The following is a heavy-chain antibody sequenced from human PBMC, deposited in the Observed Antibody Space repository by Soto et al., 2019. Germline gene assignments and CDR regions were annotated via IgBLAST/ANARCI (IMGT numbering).Heavy chain of an antibody. CDR2: IYPGDSDT. D-gene: IGHD2-15*01. V-gene: IGHV5-51*01. J-gene: IGHJ6*02. CDR1: GYSFTNYW. CDR3: ARLGRFKDYYYYGMDV. Sequence: PGESLKISCKGSGYSFTNYWIGWVRQMPGKGLEWMGIIYPGDSDTRYSPSFQGQVTISADKSISTAYLQWSSLKASDTAMYYCARLGRFKDYYYYGMDVWGQGTTVTVSS.